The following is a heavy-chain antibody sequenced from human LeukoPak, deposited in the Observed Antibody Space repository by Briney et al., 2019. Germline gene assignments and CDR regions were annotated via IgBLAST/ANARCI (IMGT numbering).Heavy chain of an antibody. D-gene: IGHD3-16*02. CDR1: GFTFDDYG. CDR2: INWNGGST. J-gene: IGHJ4*02. Sequence: GGSLRLSCAASGFTFDDYGMSWVRQAPGKGLEWVSGINWNGGSTGYADSVKGRFTISRDNAKNTLYLQMNSLRTEDTAVYYCARGVVVIATSGNDYWGQGTLVTVSS. V-gene: IGHV3-20*04. CDR3: ARGVVVIATSGNDY.